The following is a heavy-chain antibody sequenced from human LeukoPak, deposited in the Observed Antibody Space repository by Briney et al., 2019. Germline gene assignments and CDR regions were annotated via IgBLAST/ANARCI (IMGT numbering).Heavy chain of an antibody. J-gene: IGHJ1*01. V-gene: IGHV3-9*03. CDR2: ISWNSGSI. CDR3: AKDSRGHIAALFQH. D-gene: IGHD6-6*01. Sequence: GGSLRLSCAASGFTFDDHYMDWVRQAPGKGLEWVSGISWNSGSIGYADPVKGRFTISRDNAKNSLYLQMNSLRAEDMALYYCAKDSRGHIAALFQHWGQGTLVTVSS. CDR1: GFTFDDHY.